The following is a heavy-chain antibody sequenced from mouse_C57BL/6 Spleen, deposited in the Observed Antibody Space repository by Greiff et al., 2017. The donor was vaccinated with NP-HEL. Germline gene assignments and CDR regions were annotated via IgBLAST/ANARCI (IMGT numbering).Heavy chain of an antibody. CDR2: IDPEDGET. CDR3: ARCYYGSSEDCDY. D-gene: IGHD1-1*01. Sequence: EVQLQQSGAELVKPGASVKLSCTASGFNIKDYYMHWVKQRTEQGLEWIGRIDPEDGETKYAPKFPGKATITADTSSNTAYLQLSSLTSEDTAVYYCARCYYGSSEDCDYWGQGTTLTVSS. CDR1: GFNIKDYY. J-gene: IGHJ2*01. V-gene: IGHV14-2*01.